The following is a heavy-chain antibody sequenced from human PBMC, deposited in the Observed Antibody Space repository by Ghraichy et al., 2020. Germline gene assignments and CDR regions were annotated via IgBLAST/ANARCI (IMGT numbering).Heavy chain of an antibody. CDR3: ASRYCSSTSCYLYSYHYMDV. D-gene: IGHD2-2*01. Sequence: GGSLRLSCAASGFTFSSYWMSWVRQAPGKGLEWVANIKQDGSEKYYVDSEKGPFTISSDYAKNSLYLKMNSLRAEDTAVYYCASRYCSSTSCYLYSYHYMDVWGKGTTVTVSS. V-gene: IGHV3-7*01. J-gene: IGHJ6*03. CDR2: IKQDGSEK. CDR1: GFTFSSYW.